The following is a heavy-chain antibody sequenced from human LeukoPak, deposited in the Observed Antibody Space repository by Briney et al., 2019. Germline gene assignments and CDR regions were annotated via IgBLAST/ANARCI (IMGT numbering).Heavy chain of an antibody. CDR1: GGSISSYY. V-gene: IGHV4-59*01. Sequence: PSETLSLTCTVSGGSISSYYWSWIRQPPGKGLEWIGYIYYSGSTNYNPSHKSRVTISVDTSKNQFSLKLSSVTAADTAVYYCARGGYCSSTSCYTYNWFDPWGQGTLVTVSS. CDR2: IYYSGST. J-gene: IGHJ5*02. D-gene: IGHD2-2*02. CDR3: ARGGYCSSTSCYTYNWFDP.